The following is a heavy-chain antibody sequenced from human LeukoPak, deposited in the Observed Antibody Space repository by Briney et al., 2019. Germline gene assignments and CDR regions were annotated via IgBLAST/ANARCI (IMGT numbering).Heavy chain of an antibody. V-gene: IGHV4-59*01. J-gene: IGHJ6*03. CDR2: IYYSGST. D-gene: IGHD3-10*01. CDR1: GGSTKNFY. Sequence: SETLSLTCTVSGGSTKNFYWTWIRQPPGKGLEWIGYIYYSGSTSSNPSLKSRVTISVDTSKNQFSLRLKYVTAADTAVYYCARDVPRGTGYMDVWGKGTTVTVSS. CDR3: ARDVPRGTGYMDV.